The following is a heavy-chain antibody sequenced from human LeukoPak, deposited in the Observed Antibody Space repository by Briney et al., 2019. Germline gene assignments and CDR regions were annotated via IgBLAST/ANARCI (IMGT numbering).Heavy chain of an antibody. CDR2: ISSSSSYI. CDR3: ARVGDYYDSSRYYNY. J-gene: IGHJ4*02. CDR1: GFTLRSDS. D-gene: IGHD3-22*01. V-gene: IGHV3-21*01. Sequence: GGSLRLSCAASGFTLRSDSMNWVRQAPGKGLEWVSSISSSSSYIYYADSVKGRFTISRDNAKNSLYLQMNSLRAEDTAVYYCARVGDYYDSSRYYNYWGQGTLVTVSS.